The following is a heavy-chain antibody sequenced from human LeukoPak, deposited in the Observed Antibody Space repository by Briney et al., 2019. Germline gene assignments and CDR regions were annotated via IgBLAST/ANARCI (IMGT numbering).Heavy chain of an antibody. J-gene: IGHJ4*02. D-gene: IGHD3-22*01. V-gene: IGHV3-30*02. CDR2: IRYDGSNK. CDR3: ARGLHFRVYDSSDYYPY. CDR1: GFTFSSYG. Sequence: GGSLRLSCAASGFTFSSYGMHWVRQAPGKGLEWVAFIRYDGSNKYYADSVKGRFTISRDNAKNSLYLQMNSLRAEDTAVYYCARGLHFRVYDSSDYYPYWGQGTLVTVSS.